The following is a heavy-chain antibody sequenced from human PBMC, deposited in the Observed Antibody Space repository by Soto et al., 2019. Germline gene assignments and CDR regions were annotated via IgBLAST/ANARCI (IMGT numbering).Heavy chain of an antibody. V-gene: IGHV3-21*01. CDR1: GFTFSSYS. CDR3: VGEGFGELSPTHALYI. J-gene: IGHJ3*02. Sequence: GGSLRLSCAASGFTFSSYSMNWVRQAPGKGLEWVSSISSSSSYIYYADSVKGRFTISRDNAKNSLYLQINSLRAEDTAVYYCVGEGFGELSPTHALYIWGQGTRGTAS. D-gene: IGHD3-10*01. CDR2: ISSSSSYI.